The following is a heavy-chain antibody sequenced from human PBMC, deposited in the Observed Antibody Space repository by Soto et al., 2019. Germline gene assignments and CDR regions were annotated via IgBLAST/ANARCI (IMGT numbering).Heavy chain of an antibody. CDR3: ARELELVRAFDY. V-gene: IGHV1-46*01. J-gene: IGHJ4*02. CDR1: GYIFTSYY. Sequence: QVQLVQSGAEVKKPGASVKVSCKASGYIFTSYYMHWVRQAPGQGLEWMGLINPSGGSTSYAQKFQGRVTMTRDTSTTTVYMELSSLRSEDTAVYYCARELELVRAFDYWGQGTLVTVSS. CDR2: INPSGGST. D-gene: IGHD6-13*01.